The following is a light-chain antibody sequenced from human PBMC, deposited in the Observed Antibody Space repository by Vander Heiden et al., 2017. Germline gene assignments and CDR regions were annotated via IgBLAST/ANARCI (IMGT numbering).Light chain of an antibody. V-gene: IGLV2-14*03. J-gene: IGLJ2*01. CDR1: RSDAGGYNY. Sequence: GSPGQTITISCTGTRSDAGGYNYVSWYQQHPGKAPKLMIYDLSNRPSGVSNRFSGSKSGNTASLTISGLQAEDEADYYCSSYTSSSTLVFGGGTKLTVL. CDR2: DLS. CDR3: SSYTSSSTLV.